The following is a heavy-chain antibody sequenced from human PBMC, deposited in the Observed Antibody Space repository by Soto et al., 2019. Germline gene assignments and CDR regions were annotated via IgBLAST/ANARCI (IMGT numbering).Heavy chain of an antibody. J-gene: IGHJ5*01. D-gene: IGHD3-10*01. CDR3: AKRARGDNISCVDS. CDR1: GFTFSSYS. V-gene: IGHV3-21*04. CDR2: ISSSSSYA. Sequence: GGSLRLSCAASGFTFSSYSMNWVRQAPGKGLEWVSSISSSSSYAYFADSVNGRFTISRDNSMNTLYLQMNSLRPEDTAMYYCAKRARGDNISCVDSWGQGALVTVSS.